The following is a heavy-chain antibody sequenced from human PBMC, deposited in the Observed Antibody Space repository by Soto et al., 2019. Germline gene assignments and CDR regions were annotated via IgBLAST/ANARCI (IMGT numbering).Heavy chain of an antibody. CDR3: VQSRCGGDCLQSYSSHSYYGLDV. V-gene: IGHV2-5*02. CDR1: GLSLSTTGVG. CDR2: IYWDDDK. D-gene: IGHD2-21*02. Sequence: SGPTLVNPTQTLTLTCTFSGLSLSTTGVGVGWIRQPPGKALEWLALIYWDDDKRYSPFLKSRLTITKDTSKNQVVLTMTNMDPVDTATYYCVQSRCGGDCLQSYSSHSYYGLDVWGQGTTVTV. J-gene: IGHJ6*02.